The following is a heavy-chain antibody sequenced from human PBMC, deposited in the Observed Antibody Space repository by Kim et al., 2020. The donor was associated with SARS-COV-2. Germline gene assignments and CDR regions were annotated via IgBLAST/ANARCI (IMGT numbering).Heavy chain of an antibody. V-gene: IGHV1-69*13. Sequence: SVKVSCKASGGTFSSYAISWVRQAPGQGLEWMGGIIPIFGTANYAQKFQGRVTITADESTSTAYMELSSLRSEDTAVYYCARDSSLRDGYNQAEHPYWYFDLWGRGTLVTVSS. CDR2: IIPIFGTA. CDR1: GGTFSSYA. J-gene: IGHJ2*01. D-gene: IGHD5-12*01. CDR3: ARDSSLRDGYNQAEHPYWYFDL.